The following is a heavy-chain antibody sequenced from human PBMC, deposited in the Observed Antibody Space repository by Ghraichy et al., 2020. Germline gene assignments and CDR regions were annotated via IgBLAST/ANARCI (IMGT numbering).Heavy chain of an antibody. CDR2: VYYTGTT. D-gene: IGHD2-21*01. J-gene: IGHJ4*03. V-gene: IGHV4-59*13. CDR1: GGSINTYY. Sequence: SETLSLTCTVSGGSINTYYWTWIRQPPGKGLEYIGFVYYTGTTNYNPSLKSRVTISVATSKNQFSLSLRSVTAADTAIYYCARDRQGWGSAVDIWGQGTVVTVSS. CDR3: ARDRQGWGSAVDI.